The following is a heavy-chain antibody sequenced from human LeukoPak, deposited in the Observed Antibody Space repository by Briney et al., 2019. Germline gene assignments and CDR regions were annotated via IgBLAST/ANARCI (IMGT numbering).Heavy chain of an antibody. J-gene: IGHJ4*02. CDR2: INHSGST. Sequence: SETLSLTCAVYGGSFSGYYWSWIRQPPGKGLEWIGEINHSGSTNYNPSLKSRVTISVDTSKNQFSLKLSSVTAADTAVYYFASSSGDSSGYHKSYYFDYWGQGTLVTVSS. V-gene: IGHV4-34*01. D-gene: IGHD3-22*01. CDR3: ASSSGDSSGYHKSYYFDY. CDR1: GGSFSGYY.